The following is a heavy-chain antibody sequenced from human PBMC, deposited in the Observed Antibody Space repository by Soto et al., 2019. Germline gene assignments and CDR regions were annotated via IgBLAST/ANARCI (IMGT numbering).Heavy chain of an antibody. V-gene: IGHV1-3*01. J-gene: IGHJ5*02. CDR2: INAGNGNT. D-gene: IGHD7-27*01. Sequence: ASVKVSCKASGYTFTSYAIHWVRQAPGQRLEWMGWINAGNGNTKYSQKFQGRVTITRDTSASTAYMELSSLRSEDTAVYYCAIDGLYLTGTYWFDPWGQGTLVTVSS. CDR3: AIDGLYLTGTYWFDP. CDR1: GYTFTSYA.